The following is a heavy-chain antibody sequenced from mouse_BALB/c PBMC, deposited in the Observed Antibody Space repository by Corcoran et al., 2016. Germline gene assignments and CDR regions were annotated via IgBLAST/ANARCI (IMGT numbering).Heavy chain of an antibody. D-gene: IGHD2-12*01. CDR3: ASGCDDGYYYAMDY. Sequence: EVQLQQSGPELVKTGASVKMSCKASGYTFTSYVMHWVKQKPGQGLEWIGYINPYNDGTKYNEKFKGKATLTSDKSSSTAYMELSSLTSEDSAVYYCASGCDDGYYYAMDYWGQGTSVTVSS. V-gene: IGHV1S136*01. CDR1: GYTFTSYV. J-gene: IGHJ4*01. CDR2: INPYNDGT.